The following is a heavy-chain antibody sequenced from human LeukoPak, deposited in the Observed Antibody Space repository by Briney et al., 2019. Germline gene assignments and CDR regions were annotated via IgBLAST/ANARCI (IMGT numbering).Heavy chain of an antibody. CDR2: ITSGGST. J-gene: IGHJ5*02. CDR1: GFTFSNYA. CDR3: AGDTHSSSWYDH. V-gene: IGHV3-23*01. Sequence: GGSLRLSCVASGFTFSNYAMSWVRQAPGKGLEWVSAITSGGSTYYADSVKGRFTISRDSSRNTLYLQMNSLRVEDTAVYYCAGDTHSSSWYDHWGQGTLVTVSS. D-gene: IGHD6-13*01.